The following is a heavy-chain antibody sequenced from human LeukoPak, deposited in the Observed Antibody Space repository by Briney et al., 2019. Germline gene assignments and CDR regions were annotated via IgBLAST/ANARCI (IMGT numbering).Heavy chain of an antibody. J-gene: IGHJ4*02. CDR3: AIGSGPLRHYRKHYFDY. D-gene: IGHD6-19*01. CDR2: IRYDGSNK. CDR1: GFTFSSYG. Sequence: PGGSLRLSCAASGFTFSSYGMHWVRQAPGKGLEWVAFIRYDGSNKYYADSVKGRFTISRDNSKNTLYLQMNSLRAEDTAVYYCAIGSGPLRHYRKHYFDYWGQGTLVTVSS. V-gene: IGHV3-30*02.